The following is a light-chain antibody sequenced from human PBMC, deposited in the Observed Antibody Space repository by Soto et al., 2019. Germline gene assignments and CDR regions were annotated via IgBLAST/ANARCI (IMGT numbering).Light chain of an antibody. CDR3: QQSDT. Sequence: EIVMTQSPATLSVSPGARGTLSCRASESVRTSLAWYQQNPGQAPRLLIYGTSSRATGIPDRFSGSGSGTDFTLTISRLGPEDFAVYYCQQSDTFGQGTRLEIK. V-gene: IGKV3-20*01. J-gene: IGKJ5*01. CDR1: ESVRTS. CDR2: GTS.